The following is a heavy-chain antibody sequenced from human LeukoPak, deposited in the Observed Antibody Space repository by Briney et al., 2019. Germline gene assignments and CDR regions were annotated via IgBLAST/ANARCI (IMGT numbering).Heavy chain of an antibody. D-gene: IGHD6-19*01. CDR3: ARDPPGSSGAV. J-gene: IGHJ4*02. CDR1: GYTFTGYY. Sequence: GASVKVSCKASGYTFTGYYMHWVRQAPGQGLEWMGWISAYNGNTNYAQKLQGRVTMTTDTSTSTAYMELRSLRSDDTAVYYCARDPPGSSGAVWGQGTLVTVSS. CDR2: ISAYNGNT. V-gene: IGHV1-18*04.